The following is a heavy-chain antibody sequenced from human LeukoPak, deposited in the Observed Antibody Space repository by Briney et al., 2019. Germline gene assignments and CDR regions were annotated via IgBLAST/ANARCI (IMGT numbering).Heavy chain of an antibody. CDR1: GGSISSSSYY. Sequence: SETLSLTCTVSGGSISSSSYYWGWIRQPPGKGLEWIGSIYYSGSTYYNPSLKSRVTISVDTSKNQFSLKLSSVTAADTAVYYCASLGVDSSGRDYWGQGTLVTVSS. V-gene: IGHV4-39*01. J-gene: IGHJ4*02. CDR2: IYYSGST. CDR3: ASLGVDSSGRDY. D-gene: IGHD3-22*01.